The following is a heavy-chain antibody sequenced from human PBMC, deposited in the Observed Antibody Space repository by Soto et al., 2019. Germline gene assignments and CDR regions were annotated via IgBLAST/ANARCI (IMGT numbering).Heavy chain of an antibody. V-gene: IGHV3-53*02. CDR1: GFSVTTNY. J-gene: IGHJ6*02. CDR3: AKKPPSSIQGWAFGMDV. D-gene: IGHD1-26*01. CDR2: TFTGGST. Sequence: EVQLVETGGGLIQPGGSLRLSCLASGFSVTTNYIIWVRQPPGKGLEWVSTTFTGGSTPYADSVKGRFSISRDNSKNTVYLQINNLRVEDTAVYYCAKKPPSSIQGWAFGMDVWGQGTTVSVSS.